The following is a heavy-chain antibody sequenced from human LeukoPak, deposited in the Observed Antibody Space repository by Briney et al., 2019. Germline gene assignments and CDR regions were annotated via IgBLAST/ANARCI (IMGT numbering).Heavy chain of an antibody. J-gene: IGHJ3*02. D-gene: IGHD1-1*01. CDR3: ARVGLELYVAFDI. CDR2: INPNSCRT. CDR1: GYTFSGYY. V-gene: IGHV1-2*02. Sequence: ASVQVSRMASGYTFSGYYMLRLRQAPGQGLEWTGWINPNSCRTNYAQKFQGRVTLPRDTSISTAYMEPSRLRSDDTAVYYCARVGLELYVAFDIWGQGIMVTVSS.